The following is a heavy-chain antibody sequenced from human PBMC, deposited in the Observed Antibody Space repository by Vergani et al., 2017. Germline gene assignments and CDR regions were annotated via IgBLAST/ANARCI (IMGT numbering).Heavy chain of an antibody. Sequence: QVQLVESGGGVVQPGGSLRLSCAASGFTFSSYGMHWVRQAPGKGLEWVAFIRYDGSNKYYADSVKGRFTISRDNSKNTLYLQMNSLRAEDTAVYYCAKYNIQLWEPTHLDYWGQGTLVTVSS. D-gene: IGHD5-18*01. CDR2: IRYDGSNK. J-gene: IGHJ4*02. V-gene: IGHV3-30*02. CDR3: AKYNIQLWEPTHLDY. CDR1: GFTFSSYG.